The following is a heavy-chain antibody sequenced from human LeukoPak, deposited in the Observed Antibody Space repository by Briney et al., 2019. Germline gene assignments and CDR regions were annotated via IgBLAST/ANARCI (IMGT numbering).Heavy chain of an antibody. CDR3: ARGGVDFDY. Sequence: SETLSLTCTVSDGSISGYSWSWIRQPPGKGLEWIGYIYYSGDTNYNPSLKNRVSLSVDTSRSQFSLKLSSVTAADTAVYYCARGGVDFDYWGQGTLVTVSS. CDR1: DGSISGYS. V-gene: IGHV4-59*08. CDR2: IYYSGDT. D-gene: IGHD3-16*01. J-gene: IGHJ4*02.